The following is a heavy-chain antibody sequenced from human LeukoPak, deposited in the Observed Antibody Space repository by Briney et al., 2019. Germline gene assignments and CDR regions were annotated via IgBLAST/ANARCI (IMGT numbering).Heavy chain of an antibody. CDR1: GFTFSSYG. V-gene: IGHV3-30*02. CDR3: AKDRIAAAGIPDYYYMDV. CDR2: IRYDGSNK. J-gene: IGHJ6*03. D-gene: IGHD6-13*01. Sequence: GGFLRLSCAASGFTFSSYGMHWVRQAPGKGLEWVAFIRYDGSNKYYADSVKGRFTISRDNSKNTLYLQMNSLRAEDTAVYYCAKDRIAAAGIPDYYYMDVWGKGTTVTISS.